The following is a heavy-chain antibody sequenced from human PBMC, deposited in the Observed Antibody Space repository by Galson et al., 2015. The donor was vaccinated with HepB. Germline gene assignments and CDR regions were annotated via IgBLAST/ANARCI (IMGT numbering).Heavy chain of an antibody. J-gene: IGHJ4*02. V-gene: IGHV1-8*01. D-gene: IGHD3-10*01. Sequence: SVKVSCKASGYTFTSYDINWVRQATGQGLEWMGWMNPNSGNTGYAQKFQGRVTMTRNTSISTAYMELSSLRSEDTAVYYCARGDYYGSGSYRGVDYWGQGTLVTVSS. CDR2: MNPNSGNT. CDR3: ARGDYYGSGSYRGVDY. CDR1: GYTFTSYD.